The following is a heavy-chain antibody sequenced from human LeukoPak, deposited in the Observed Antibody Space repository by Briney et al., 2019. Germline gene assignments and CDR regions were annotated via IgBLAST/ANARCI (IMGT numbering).Heavy chain of an antibody. CDR1: GYTFTNYY. Sequence: ASVKVSCKASGYTFTNYYLHWVRQAPGQGLEWMGMINPSGGSATYAQKFQGRVTMTRDTSTSTVYMELSSLRSEDTAVYYCARAMVRGLSNPFDSWGQGTLVTVSS. CDR3: ARAMVRGLSNPFDS. J-gene: IGHJ4*02. CDR2: INPSGGSA. V-gene: IGHV1-46*01. D-gene: IGHD3-10*01.